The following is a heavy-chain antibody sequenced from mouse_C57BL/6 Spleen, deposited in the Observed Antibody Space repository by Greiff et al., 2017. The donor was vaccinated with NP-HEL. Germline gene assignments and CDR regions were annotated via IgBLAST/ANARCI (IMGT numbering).Heavy chain of an antibody. CDR1: GYAFSSSW. Sequence: QVQLKQSGPELVKPGASVKISCKASGYAFSSSWMNWVKQRPGKGLEWIGRIYPGDGDTNYNGKFKGKATLTADKSSSTAYMQLCSLTSEDSAVYFCARQGGYDWYFDVWGTGTTVTVSS. V-gene: IGHV1-82*01. CDR3: ARQGGYDWYFDV. CDR2: IYPGDGDT. J-gene: IGHJ1*03. D-gene: IGHD2-2*01.